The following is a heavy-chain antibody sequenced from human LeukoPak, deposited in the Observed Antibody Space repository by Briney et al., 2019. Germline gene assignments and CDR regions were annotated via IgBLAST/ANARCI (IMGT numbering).Heavy chain of an antibody. CDR3: ATYSSGWYRFDY. J-gene: IGHJ4*02. V-gene: IGHV4-39*07. Sequence: SETLSLTCTVSGGSISGSSYYWGWIRQPPGKGLEWIGSIYYSGSTYYNPSLKSRVTISVDTSKNQFSLKLSSVTAADTAVYYCATYSSGWYRFDYWGQGTLVTVSS. CDR1: GGSISGSSYY. D-gene: IGHD6-19*01. CDR2: IYYSGST.